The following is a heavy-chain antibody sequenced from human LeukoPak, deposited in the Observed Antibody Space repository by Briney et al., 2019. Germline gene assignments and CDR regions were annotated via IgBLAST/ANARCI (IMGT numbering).Heavy chain of an antibody. CDR3: ARVVGQQLAGGDWVEP. V-gene: IGHV4-39*07. CDR1: GGSISSSSYY. Sequence: SETLSLTCTVSGGSISSSSYYWGWIRQPPGKGLEWIGSIYYSGSTYYNPSLKSRVTISVDTSKNQFSLKLSSVTAADTAVYYWARVVGQQLAGGDWVEPWGQGTLVTVSS. D-gene: IGHD6-13*01. J-gene: IGHJ5*02. CDR2: IYYSGST.